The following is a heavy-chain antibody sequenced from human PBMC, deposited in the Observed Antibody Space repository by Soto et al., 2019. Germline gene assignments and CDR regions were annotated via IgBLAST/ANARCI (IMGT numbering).Heavy chain of an antibody. CDR2: ISGSGADT. V-gene: IGHV3-23*01. CDR3: ASYYFDGSGYSYIGLRHFDS. D-gene: IGHD3-22*01. J-gene: IGHJ4*02. CDR1: GLTFSNYA. Sequence: EVHLLESGGDLVQPGGSLRLSCVASGLTFSNYAMTWVRQAPGKGLEWISTISGSGADTYYADSVKGRFTISRDNSKNTLYLQMHSLRAEDTALYYCASYYFDGSGYSYIGLRHFDSWGQGTLVTVSS.